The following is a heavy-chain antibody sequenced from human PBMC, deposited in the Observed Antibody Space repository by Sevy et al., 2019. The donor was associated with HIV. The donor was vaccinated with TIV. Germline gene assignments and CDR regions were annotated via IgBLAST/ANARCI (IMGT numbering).Heavy chain of an antibody. Sequence: ASVKVSCKASGYIFTSYDINWVRQATGQGLEWMGWMNPNSGNTGYAQKFQGRVTMTRNTSISTAYMELSSLRSEDTAVYYCARVEMATITRDYWGQGSLVTVSS. CDR2: MNPNSGNT. J-gene: IGHJ4*02. V-gene: IGHV1-8*01. CDR1: GYIFTSYD. D-gene: IGHD5-12*01. CDR3: ARVEMATITRDY.